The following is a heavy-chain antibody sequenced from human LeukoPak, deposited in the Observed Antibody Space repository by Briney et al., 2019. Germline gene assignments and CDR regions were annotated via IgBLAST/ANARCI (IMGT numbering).Heavy chain of an antibody. V-gene: IGHV4-39*07. J-gene: IGHJ5*02. Sequence: SETLSLTCTVSGGSISSSNFYWGWIRQPPGKGLEWIGSIYSGSTYYNPSLKSRVTISVDTSKNQFSLKLSSVTAADTAVYYCARDRWFDPWGQGTLVTVSS. CDR1: GGSISSSNFY. CDR3: ARDRWFDP. CDR2: IYSGST.